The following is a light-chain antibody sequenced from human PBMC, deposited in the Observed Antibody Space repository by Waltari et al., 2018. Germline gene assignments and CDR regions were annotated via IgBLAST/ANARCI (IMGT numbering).Light chain of an antibody. CDR2: EDR. Sequence: SYELPQPPSVSVAPGQTARNTCSGDAFPKKYAYWYQQKSGQAPVLVIYEDRKRPSGIPERFSGSSSGTTATLTVSGAQVDDEADYYCSSTDSSSKVFGGGTKLTVL. J-gene: IGLJ2*01. CDR3: SSTDSSSKV. CDR1: AFPKKY. V-gene: IGLV3-10*01.